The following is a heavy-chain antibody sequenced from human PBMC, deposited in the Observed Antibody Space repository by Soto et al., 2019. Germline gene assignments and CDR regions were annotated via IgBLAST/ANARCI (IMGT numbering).Heavy chain of an antibody. CDR3: ARDDGPMPGTWIY. CDR2: ISSSSSLI. Sequence: PGGSLRLSCAASGFSLSNFGMNWVRQAPGKGLEWVSYISSSSSLIYYADSVKGRFTISRDNAKMSLFLQMSSLRVEDTAFYYCARDDGPMPGTWIYWGQGSLVTVSS. CDR1: GFSLSNFG. J-gene: IGHJ4*02. D-gene: IGHD1-1*01. V-gene: IGHV3-21*01.